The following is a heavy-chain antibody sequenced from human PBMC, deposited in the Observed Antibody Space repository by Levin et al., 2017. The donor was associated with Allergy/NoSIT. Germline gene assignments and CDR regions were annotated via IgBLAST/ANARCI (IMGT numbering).Heavy chain of an antibody. D-gene: IGHD4-17*01. CDR2: ISGSGGST. CDR3: AKSLTPFYGDGEYYFDY. Sequence: GGSLRLSCAASGFTFSSYAMSWVRQAPGKGLEWVSAISGSGGSTYYADSVKGRFTISRDNSKNTLYLQMNSLRAEDTAVYYCAKSLTPFYGDGEYYFDYWGQGTLVTVSS. CDR1: GFTFSSYA. J-gene: IGHJ4*02. V-gene: IGHV3-23*01.